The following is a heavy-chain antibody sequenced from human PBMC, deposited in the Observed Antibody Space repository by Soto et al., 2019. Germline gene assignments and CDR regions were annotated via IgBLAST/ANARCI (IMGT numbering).Heavy chain of an antibody. CDR1: GYSFSTYW. Sequence: GESLKISCTGSGYSFSTYWIAWVRQMPGKGLGWMGIIYPGDSDTRYSPSFQGQVTISADTSTKTAYLQWSSLKASDTAIYYCARLPQFLWFRALPSRAYSFNYWGPGTLVTVSS. CDR3: ARLPQFLWFRALPSRAYSFNY. V-gene: IGHV5-51*01. D-gene: IGHD3-10*01. J-gene: IGHJ4*02. CDR2: IYPGDSDT.